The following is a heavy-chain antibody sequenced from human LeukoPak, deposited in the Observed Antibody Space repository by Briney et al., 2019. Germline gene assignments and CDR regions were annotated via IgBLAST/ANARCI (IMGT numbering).Heavy chain of an antibody. Sequence: PSETLSLTCAVYGGSFSTYYWSWIRQPPGKGLEWIGYLYYSGSTYYNPSLKSRVTISAGTSKNQFSLSLSSVTAADTAVYYCARSPVASYFDYWGQGTLVTVSS. D-gene: IGHD5-12*01. CDR3: ARSPVASYFDY. J-gene: IGHJ4*02. CDR2: LYYSGST. V-gene: IGHV4-59*01. CDR1: GGSFSTYY.